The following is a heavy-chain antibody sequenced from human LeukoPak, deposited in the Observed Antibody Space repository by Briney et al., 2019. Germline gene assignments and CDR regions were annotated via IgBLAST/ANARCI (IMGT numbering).Heavy chain of an antibody. CDR2: IYYSGST. V-gene: IGHV4-39*01. D-gene: IGHD2-15*01. Sequence: SSETLSLTCTVSGGSISSSSYYWGWIRQPPGKGLEWIGSIYYSGSTYYNPSLKSRVTISVDTSKNQFSLKLSSVTAADTAVYYCARHAPVPPIYCSGGSCYGKGVNSWFDPWGQGTLVTVSS. J-gene: IGHJ5*02. CDR1: GGSISSSSYY. CDR3: ARHAPVPPIYCSGGSCYGKGVNSWFDP.